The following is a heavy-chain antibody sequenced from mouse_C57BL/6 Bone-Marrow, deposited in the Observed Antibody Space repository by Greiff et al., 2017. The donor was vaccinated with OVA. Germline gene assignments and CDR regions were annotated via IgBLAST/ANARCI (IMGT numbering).Heavy chain of an antibody. D-gene: IGHD1-1*01. Sequence: QVQLKQPGAELVKPGASVKVSCKASGYTFTSYWMHWVKQRPGPGLEWIGRIHPSDSDTNYNQKFKGKATLTVDKSSSTAYMQLSSLTSEDSAVYYCAIGGYYGSVFDYWGQGTTLTVSS. V-gene: IGHV1-74*01. CDR3: AIGGYYGSVFDY. CDR2: IHPSDSDT. CDR1: GYTFTSYW. J-gene: IGHJ2*01.